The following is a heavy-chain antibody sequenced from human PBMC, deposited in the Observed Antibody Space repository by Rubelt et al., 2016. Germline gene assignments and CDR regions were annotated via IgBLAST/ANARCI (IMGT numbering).Heavy chain of an antibody. CDR3: ARAKLRFLEWTYNWFDP. D-gene: IGHD3-3*01. V-gene: IGHV3-7*04. Sequence: EVQLVESGGGLVQPGGSLRLSCAASGFTFSSYWMTWVRQAPGKGLEWVANIKQDGSDKFYVDSVKGRFTISRDNAKNSLYRQMKSLRAVDTAGYYCARAKLRFLEWTYNWFDPWGQGTLVTVSS. CDR2: IKQDGSDK. CDR1: GFTFSSYW. J-gene: IGHJ5*02.